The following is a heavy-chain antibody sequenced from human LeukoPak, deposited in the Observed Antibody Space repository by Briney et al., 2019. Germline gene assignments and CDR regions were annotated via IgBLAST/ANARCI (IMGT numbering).Heavy chain of an antibody. CDR1: GYTFTGYY. D-gene: IGHD6-13*01. Sequence: ASVKVSCKASGYTFTGYYMHWVRQAPGQGLEWMGWINPNSGGTNYAQKFQGRVTMTRDTSISTAYMELSRLRSDDTAVYYCASQSAWEQLGFRYYYYMDVWGKGTTVTVSS. J-gene: IGHJ6*03. CDR2: INPNSGGT. V-gene: IGHV1-2*02. CDR3: ASQSAWEQLGFRYYYYMDV.